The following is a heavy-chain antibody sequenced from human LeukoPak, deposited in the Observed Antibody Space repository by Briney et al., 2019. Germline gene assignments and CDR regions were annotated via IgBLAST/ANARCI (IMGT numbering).Heavy chain of an antibody. V-gene: IGHV4-30-2*01. Sequence: SETLSLTCTVSGGSISSGGYYWSLIRQPPGKGLEWIGYIYHSGSTYYNPSLRSRVTISVDRSKNQFSLKLSSVTAADTAVYYCARYGITVTPFAPWGQGTLVTVSS. CDR1: GGSISSGGYY. D-gene: IGHD1-7*01. CDR2: IYHSGST. CDR3: ARYGITVTPFAP. J-gene: IGHJ5*02.